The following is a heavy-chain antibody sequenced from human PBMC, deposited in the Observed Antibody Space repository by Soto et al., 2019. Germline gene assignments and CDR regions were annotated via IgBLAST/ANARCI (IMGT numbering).Heavy chain of an antibody. D-gene: IGHD5-18*01. J-gene: IGHJ3*02. Sequence: GSLRLSCAASGFTFDDYTMHWVRQAPGKGLEWVSLISWDGGSTYYADSVKGRFTISRDNSKNSLYLQMNSLRTEDTALYYCAKDRDGESYGYGAFDIWGQGTMVTV. CDR1: GFTFDDYT. CDR3: AKDRDGESYGYGAFDI. V-gene: IGHV3-43*01. CDR2: ISWDGGST.